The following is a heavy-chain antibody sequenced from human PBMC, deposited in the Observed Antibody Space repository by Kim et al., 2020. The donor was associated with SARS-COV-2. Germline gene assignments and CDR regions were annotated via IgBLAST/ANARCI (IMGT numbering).Heavy chain of an antibody. J-gene: IGHJ5*02. CDR2: IYYSGST. CDR3: TRDDTWYDSSGLFPT. Sequence: SETLSLTCTVSGGSVSNPSYYWGWVRQPPGKGLEWIGNIYYSGSTYYNPSLKSRVTISLDTSKDQFSLKLRFVTAADTAIYYCTRDDTWYDSSGLFPTWGQGTLVTVSS. V-gene: IGHV4-39*07. D-gene: IGHD3-22*01. CDR1: GGSVSNPSYY.